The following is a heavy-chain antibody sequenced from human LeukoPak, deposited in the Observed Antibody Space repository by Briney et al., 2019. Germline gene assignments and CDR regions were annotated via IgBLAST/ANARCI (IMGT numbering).Heavy chain of an antibody. J-gene: IGHJ4*02. V-gene: IGHV1-2*02. CDR1: GYTFTGHY. CDR2: INPNNGGT. CDR3: RREDSGWYSTPLRIARVQDH. D-gene: IGHD6-19*01. Sequence: ASVKVSCKASGYTFTGHYLHWVRQAPGQGLEWVGWINPNNGGTNYAQRFQGRVTTTRDTSITTAYMELSRLRFDEMAVYYCRREDSGWYSTPLRIARVQDHWGQGTLVTVSS.